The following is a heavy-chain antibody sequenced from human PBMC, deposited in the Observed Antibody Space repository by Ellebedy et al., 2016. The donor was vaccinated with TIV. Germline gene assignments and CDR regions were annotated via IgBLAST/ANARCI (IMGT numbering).Heavy chain of an antibody. CDR2: IIPIFGAA. J-gene: IGHJ4*02. Sequence: AASVKVSCKASGGTFSSYAISWVRQAPGQGLEWMGGIIPIFGAANYAQKFQGRVTITADESTSTAYMELSSLRSEDTAGYYCAGGYSGSYSYFDYWGQGTLVTVSS. CDR3: AGGYSGSYSYFDY. CDR1: GGTFSSYA. V-gene: IGHV1-69*13. D-gene: IGHD1-26*01.